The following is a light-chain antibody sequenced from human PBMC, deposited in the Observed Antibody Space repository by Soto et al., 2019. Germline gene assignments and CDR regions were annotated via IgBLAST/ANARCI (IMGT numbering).Light chain of an antibody. CDR3: QQYNTWPPYT. Sequence: DIVMTQSPGTLSVSPGERATLSCRASQSVSSNLAWYQQKPGQAPRLLIYDASTRATGIPARFSGSGSGTDFTLSISSLQYEDFAVYFCQQYNTWPPYTFGQGTKLEI. CDR2: DAS. J-gene: IGKJ2*01. V-gene: IGKV3-15*01. CDR1: QSVSSN.